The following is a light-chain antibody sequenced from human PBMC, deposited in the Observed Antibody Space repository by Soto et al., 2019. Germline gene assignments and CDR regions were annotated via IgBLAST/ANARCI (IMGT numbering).Light chain of an antibody. CDR3: QKRSNWPPVT. CDR2: DAS. Sequence: IGFARCPRSPAFPSREKANPSFTPIQSVSNNYLAWYQQKPGQAPRLLLYDASNRATGIPARFSGSGSGTDFTLTISSLEPEDFGVYYCQKRSNWPPVTVGGGTKVDI. V-gene: IGKV3-11*01. CDR1: QSVSNNY. J-gene: IGKJ4*01.